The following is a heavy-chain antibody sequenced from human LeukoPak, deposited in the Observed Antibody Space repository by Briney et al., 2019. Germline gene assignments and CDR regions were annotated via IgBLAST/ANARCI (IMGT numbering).Heavy chain of an antibody. CDR1: GFTFSSYN. J-gene: IGHJ6*04. Sequence: GGSLRLSCAASGFTFSSYNMNWVRQAPGKGLEWVSSISTSSNYIYYADSVEGRFTISRDNAKNSLYLQMNSLRAEDTAVYYCARASLTDLSPLDVWGKGTTVTVSS. CDR3: ARASLTDLSPLDV. CDR2: ISTSSNYI. D-gene: IGHD3-16*01. V-gene: IGHV3-21*01.